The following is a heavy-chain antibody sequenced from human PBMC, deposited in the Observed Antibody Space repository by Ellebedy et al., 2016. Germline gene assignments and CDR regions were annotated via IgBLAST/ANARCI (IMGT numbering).Heavy chain of an antibody. CDR1: GFTVSSNY. CDR2: IYSGGST. Sequence: GGSLRLSCAASGFTVSSNYMSWVRQAPGKGLEWVSVIYSGGSTYYADSVKGRFTISRDNSKNTLFLQMNSLRAEDTAVYFCARGNAVPGPEPLDYWGQGTLVTVSS. V-gene: IGHV3-53*01. D-gene: IGHD6-19*01. CDR3: ARGNAVPGPEPLDY. J-gene: IGHJ4*02.